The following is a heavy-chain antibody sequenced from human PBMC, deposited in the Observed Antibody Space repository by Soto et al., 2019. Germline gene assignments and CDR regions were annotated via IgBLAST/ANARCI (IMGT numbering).Heavy chain of an antibody. Sequence: SETLSLTCAVSSGSISSSNWWSWVRQPPGKGLEWIGEIYHSGSTNYNPSLKSRVTISVDKSKNQFSLKLSSVTAADTAVYYCARFKRNYYGSGQPGAFDIWGQGTMVTVSS. D-gene: IGHD3-10*01. CDR1: SGSISSSNW. V-gene: IGHV4-4*02. CDR2: IYHSGST. J-gene: IGHJ3*02. CDR3: ARFKRNYYGSGQPGAFDI.